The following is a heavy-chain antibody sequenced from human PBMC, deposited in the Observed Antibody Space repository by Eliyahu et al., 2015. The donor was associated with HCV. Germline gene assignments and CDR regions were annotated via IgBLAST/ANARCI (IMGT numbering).Heavy chain of an antibody. J-gene: IGHJ4*02. CDR3: ARESIQYDFWSGYYTGEFDY. V-gene: IGHV3-21*01. Sequence: EVQLVESGGGLVKPGGSLRLSCAASGFTFSSYSMNWVRQAPGKGLEWVSSISSSSSYIYYADSVKGRFTISRDNAKNSLYLQMNSLRAEDTAVYYCARESIQYDFWSGYYTGEFDYWGQGTLVTVSS. CDR1: GFTFSSYS. CDR2: ISSSSSYI. D-gene: IGHD3-3*01.